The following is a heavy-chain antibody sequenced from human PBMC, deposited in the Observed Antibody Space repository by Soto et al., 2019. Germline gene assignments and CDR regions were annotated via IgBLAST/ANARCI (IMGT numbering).Heavy chain of an antibody. CDR2: ISGSGGST. D-gene: IGHD2-15*01. V-gene: IGHV3-23*01. J-gene: IGHJ4*02. CDR1: GFTFSSYA. CDR3: AKGADIVVVVAATPGSIDY. Sequence: EVQLLESGGGLVQPGGSLRLSCAASGFTFSSYAMSWVRQAPGKGLEWVSAISGSGGSTYYADSVKGRFTISRDNSKNTLYLQMNSLRAEDTAVYYCAKGADIVVVVAATPGSIDYWGQGTLVTVSS.